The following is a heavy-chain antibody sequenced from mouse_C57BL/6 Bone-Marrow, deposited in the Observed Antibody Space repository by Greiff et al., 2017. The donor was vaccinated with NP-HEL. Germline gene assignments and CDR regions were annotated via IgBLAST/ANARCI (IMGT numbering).Heavy chain of an antibody. D-gene: IGHD2-5*01. Sequence: QVQLKQPGAELVKPGATVKMSCKASGYTFTSYWITWVKQRPGQGLEWIGDIYPGSGSTNYNEKFKSKATLTVDTSSSTAYMQLSSLTSEDSAVYCWARIGYYSNYVDYWGQGTTLTVSS. V-gene: IGHV1-55*01. CDR1: GYTFTSYW. CDR2: IYPGSGST. J-gene: IGHJ2*01. CDR3: ARIGYYSNYVDY.